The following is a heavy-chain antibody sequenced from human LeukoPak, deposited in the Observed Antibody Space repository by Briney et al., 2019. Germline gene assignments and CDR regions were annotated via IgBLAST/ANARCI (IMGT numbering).Heavy chain of an antibody. D-gene: IGHD1-26*01. V-gene: IGHV4-59*08. J-gene: IGHJ4*02. CDR2: IYYSGST. CDR1: GGSISSYY. Sequence: SETLSLTCSVFGGSISSYYWSWIRQPPGKGLEWIGYIYYSGSTNYNPALKSRVTISVDTSKNQFSLKLSSVTAADTAVYYCARQRGRWDSFDYWGQGTLVTVSS. CDR3: ARQRGRWDSFDY.